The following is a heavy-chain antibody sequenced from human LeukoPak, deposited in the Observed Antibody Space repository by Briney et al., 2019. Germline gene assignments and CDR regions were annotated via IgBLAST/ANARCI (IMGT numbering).Heavy chain of an antibody. CDR3: ARDSTYYDFWSGSPRFDY. CDR2: ISSSSSTI. D-gene: IGHD3-3*01. Sequence: PGGSLRLSCAASGFTFSSYSTNWVRQAPGKGLEWVPYISSSSSTIYYADSVKGRFTISRDNAKNSLYLQMNSLRAEDTAVYYCARDSTYYDFWSGSPRFDYWGQGTLVTVSS. J-gene: IGHJ4*02. CDR1: GFTFSSYS. V-gene: IGHV3-48*01.